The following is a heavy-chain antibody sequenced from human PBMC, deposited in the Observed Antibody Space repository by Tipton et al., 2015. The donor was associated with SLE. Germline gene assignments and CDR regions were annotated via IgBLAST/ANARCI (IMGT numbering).Heavy chain of an antibody. J-gene: IGHJ4*02. CDR3: ARDPNGGYGSFDY. CDR1: DYSISSGSY. CDR2: IYQTGSS. D-gene: IGHD7-27*01. Sequence: GLVKPSQTLSLTCSVSDYSISSGSYWGWIRQPPGKGLEWVGSIYQTGSSYYNPSLKSRVTISVDTSKNQFSLKLSSVTAADTAVYYCARDPNGGYGSFDYWGLGALVTVSS. V-gene: IGHV4-38-2*02.